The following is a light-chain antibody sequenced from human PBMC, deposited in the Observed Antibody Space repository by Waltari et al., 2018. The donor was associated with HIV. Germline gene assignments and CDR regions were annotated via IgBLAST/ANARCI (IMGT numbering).Light chain of an antibody. V-gene: IGLV1-44*01. CDR2: NDD. J-gene: IGLJ1*01. Sequence: QSVLIQPPSSSGSPGQRVNISCSGSSSHFGSTTVTWYQHLPGVAPKLLILNDDERPSGVPDRFSGSKSGTSASLAISGLQSEDEGDYYCAAWDDSLNAYVFGTGTTVTVL. CDR1: SSHFGSTT. CDR3: AAWDDSLNAYV.